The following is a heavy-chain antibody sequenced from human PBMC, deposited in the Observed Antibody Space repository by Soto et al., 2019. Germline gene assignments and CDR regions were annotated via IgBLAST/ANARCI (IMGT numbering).Heavy chain of an antibody. J-gene: IGHJ4*02. CDR2: ISYDGSNK. CDR3: AKDLFDIVVVPAAMVFDY. V-gene: IGHV3-30*18. CDR1: GFTFSSYG. D-gene: IGHD2-2*01. Sequence: GGSLRLSCAASGFTFSSYGMHWVRQAPGKGLEWVAVISYDGSNKYYADSVKGRFTISRDNSKNTLYLQMNSLRAEDTAVYYCAKDLFDIVVVPAAMVFDYWGQGTLVTVSS.